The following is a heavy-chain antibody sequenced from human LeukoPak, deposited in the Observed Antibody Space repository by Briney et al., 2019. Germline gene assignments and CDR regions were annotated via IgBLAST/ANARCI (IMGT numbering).Heavy chain of an antibody. CDR2: INPNSGGT. J-gene: IGHJ4*02. Sequence: ASVKVSCNASGYTFTGYYMHWVRQAPGQGLEWMGWINPNSGGTNYAQKFQGRVTMTRDTSISTAYMELSRLRSDDTAVYYCARSPPIWNYVDYFDYWGEGVLLSVSS. D-gene: IGHD1-7*01. CDR3: ARSPPIWNYVDYFDY. V-gene: IGHV1-2*02. CDR1: GYTFTGYY.